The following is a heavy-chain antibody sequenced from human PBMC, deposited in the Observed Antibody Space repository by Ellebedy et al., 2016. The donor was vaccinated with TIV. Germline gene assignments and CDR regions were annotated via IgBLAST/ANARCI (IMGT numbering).Heavy chain of an antibody. D-gene: IGHD6-13*01. V-gene: IGHV1-69*04. CDR3: ARGGYSPNYGMDV. J-gene: IGHJ6*02. CDR1: GGTFSRYA. Sequence: ASVKVSCKASGGTFSRYAITWVRQAPGQGLECMGRIIPILGIANYAQKFQGRVTISADKSTSTGYMELSSLRSEGTAVYYCARGGYSPNYGMDVWGQGTTVTVSS. CDR2: IIPILGIA.